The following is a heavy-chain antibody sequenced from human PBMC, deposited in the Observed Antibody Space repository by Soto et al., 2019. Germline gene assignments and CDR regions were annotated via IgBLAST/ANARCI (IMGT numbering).Heavy chain of an antibody. V-gene: IGHV1-69*02. Sequence: QVQLVQSGAEVQKPGSSVKVSCKASGGTFSSYTISWMRQAPGQGLEWMGRIIPILGIANYAQKFQGRVTITADKSTSTAYMELSSLRSEDTAVYYCARGLGYCSSTSCSSAEYFQHWGQGTLVTVSS. CDR2: IIPILGIA. CDR1: GGTFSSYT. CDR3: ARGLGYCSSTSCSSAEYFQH. D-gene: IGHD2-2*01. J-gene: IGHJ1*01.